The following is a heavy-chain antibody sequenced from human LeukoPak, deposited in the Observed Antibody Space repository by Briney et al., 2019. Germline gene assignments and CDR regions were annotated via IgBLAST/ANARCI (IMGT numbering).Heavy chain of an antibody. V-gene: IGHV3-9*01. CDR3: AREEGIVVVPAAIDY. D-gene: IGHD2-2*01. Sequence: GRSLRLSCAASGFTFDDYAMPWVRQAPGKGLEWVSGISWNSGSIGYADSVKGRFTISRDNAKNSLYLQMNSLRAEDTAVYYCAREEGIVVVPAAIDYWGQGTLVTVSS. CDR1: GFTFDDYA. J-gene: IGHJ4*02. CDR2: ISWNSGSI.